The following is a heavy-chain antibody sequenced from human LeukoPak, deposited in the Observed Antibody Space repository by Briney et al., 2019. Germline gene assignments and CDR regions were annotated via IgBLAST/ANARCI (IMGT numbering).Heavy chain of an antibody. V-gene: IGHV3-11*05. J-gene: IGHJ4*02. CDR1: GFTFKDFY. CDR2: INHLDSQT. Sequence: PGGSLRLSCAASGFTFKDFYMSWVRQAPGKGLEWVSYINHLDSQTDYADSVKGRFTISRDNAKNSLSLQMNNLSVDDTAVYYCVRARFTTFVYYWGQGTLVTVSS. D-gene: IGHD1-14*01. CDR3: VRARFTTFVYY.